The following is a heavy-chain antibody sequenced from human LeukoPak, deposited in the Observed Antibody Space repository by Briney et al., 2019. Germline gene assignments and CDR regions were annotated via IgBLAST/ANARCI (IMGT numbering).Heavy chain of an antibody. CDR1: GFTFSNYA. J-gene: IGHJ4*02. CDR3: AKDPHSSSWAFDY. Sequence: GGSLRLSCAASGFTFSNYAMSWVRQAPGKGLEWVSAISGSGGSTYYADSVKGRFTISRDNSKNTLYLQMNSLRAEDTAVYYCAKDPHSSSWAFDYWGQGTLVTVSS. V-gene: IGHV3-23*01. CDR2: ISGSGGST. D-gene: IGHD6-13*01.